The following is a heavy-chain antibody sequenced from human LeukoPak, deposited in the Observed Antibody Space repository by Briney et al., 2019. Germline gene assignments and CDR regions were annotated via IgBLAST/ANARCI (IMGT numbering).Heavy chain of an antibody. Sequence: PSETLSLTCTVSGGSISRSPYYWGWIRRPPGKGLEWIGSIYYSGSTYYNPSLKSRVTVSVDTSKNQFSLKLSSVTAADTAVYYCVRGSTLRHYQYWGQGTLVTVSS. D-gene: IGHD3-16*01. CDR3: VRGSTLRHYQY. J-gene: IGHJ4*02. V-gene: IGHV4-39*01. CDR2: IYYSGST. CDR1: GGSISRSPYY.